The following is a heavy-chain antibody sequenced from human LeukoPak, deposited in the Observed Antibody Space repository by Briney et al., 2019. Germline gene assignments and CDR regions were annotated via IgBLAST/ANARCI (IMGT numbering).Heavy chain of an antibody. D-gene: IGHD5-18*01. CDR3: ARGYGNDAFDI. CDR2: VSGSGGST. Sequence: GGSLRLSCAASGFTFSSNAMSWVRQAPGKGLDWVSSVSGSGGSTYYADSVKGRFTISRDNSKNTLHLQMNSLRAEDTAVYYCARGYGNDAFDIWGQGTMVTVSS. CDR1: GFTFSSNA. J-gene: IGHJ3*02. V-gene: IGHV3-23*01.